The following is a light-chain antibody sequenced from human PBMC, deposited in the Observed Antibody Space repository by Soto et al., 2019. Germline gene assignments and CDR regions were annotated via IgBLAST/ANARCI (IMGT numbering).Light chain of an antibody. V-gene: IGKV4-1*01. J-gene: IGKJ4*01. CDR3: QQYFRPPLT. CDR2: WAS. CDR1: QSVLYSSNNKNY. Sequence: DIVMTQSPDSLAVSLGERATINCKSSQSVLYSSNNKNYLAWYQQKPGQPPKLLIYWASTRESGVPDRFSGSGSGTDLTLTISRLQAEDGAVYYCQQYFRPPLTFGGGTKLEIK.